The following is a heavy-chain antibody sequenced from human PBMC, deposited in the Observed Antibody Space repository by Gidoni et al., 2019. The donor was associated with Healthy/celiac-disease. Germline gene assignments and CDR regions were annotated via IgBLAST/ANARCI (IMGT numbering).Heavy chain of an antibody. CDR3: AGGSCSGGSCYSYYFDY. D-gene: IGHD2-15*01. CDR1: GGSFRGYY. Sequence: QVQLQQWGAGLLKPSETLSLTCAVYGGSFRGYYWSWIRQPPGKGLEWIGEINHSGSTNYNPSLKSRVTISVDTSKNQFSLKLSSVTAADTAVYYCAGGSCSGGSCYSYYFDYWGQGTLVTVSS. J-gene: IGHJ4*02. CDR2: INHSGST. V-gene: IGHV4-34*01.